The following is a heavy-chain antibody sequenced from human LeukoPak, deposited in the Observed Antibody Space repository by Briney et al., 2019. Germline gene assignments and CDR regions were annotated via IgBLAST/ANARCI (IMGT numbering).Heavy chain of an antibody. D-gene: IGHD1-26*01. CDR1: GDSISSSNYY. V-gene: IGHV4-39*07. Sequence: SETLSLTCTVSGDSISSSNYYWGWIRQPPGKGLEWIGSIYYSGSTYYNPSLKSRVTISVDTSKNQFSLKLSSVTAADTAVYYCARVGGSYRDAFDIWGQGTMVTVSS. J-gene: IGHJ3*02. CDR2: IYYSGST. CDR3: ARVGGSYRDAFDI.